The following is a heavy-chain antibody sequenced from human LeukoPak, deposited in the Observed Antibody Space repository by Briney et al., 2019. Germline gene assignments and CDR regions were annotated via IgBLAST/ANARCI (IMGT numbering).Heavy chain of an antibody. Sequence: GGSLRLSCAASGFTFSSYAMHWVRQAPGKGLEWVAVISYDGSNKYYADSVKGRFTISRDNSKNTLYLQMNSLRAEDTAVYYCAKAGTMVRGVFFDYWGQGTLVTVSS. D-gene: IGHD3-10*01. CDR1: GFTFSSYA. V-gene: IGHV3-30-3*01. J-gene: IGHJ4*02. CDR2: ISYDGSNK. CDR3: AKAGTMVRGVFFDY.